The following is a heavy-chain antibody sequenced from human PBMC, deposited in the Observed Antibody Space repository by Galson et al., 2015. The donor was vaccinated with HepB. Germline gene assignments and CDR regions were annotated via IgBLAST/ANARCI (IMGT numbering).Heavy chain of an antibody. J-gene: IGHJ4*02. CDR3: ARQRGGTGSYPNFDF. CDR1: GFSLSTSGMC. D-gene: IGHD1-26*01. CDR2: IDWDDDK. Sequence: PALVKPTQTLTLTCTFSGFSLSTSGMCVSWIRQPPGKALEWLARIDWDDDKYYRTSLKTRLTISKDTSKNQVVLTMTNMDPVDTATYFCARQRGGTGSYPNFDFWGQGTLATVSS. V-gene: IGHV2-70*11.